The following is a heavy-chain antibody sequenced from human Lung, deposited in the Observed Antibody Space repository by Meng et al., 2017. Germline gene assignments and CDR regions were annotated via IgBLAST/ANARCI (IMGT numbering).Heavy chain of an antibody. CDR3: ARGPTTMAHDFDY. V-gene: IGHV4-34*01. CDR2: INHSGST. J-gene: IGHJ4*02. D-gene: IGHD4-11*01. CDR1: GGSFSYYH. Sequence: GAGLLKPSDTLSLPCVVLGGSFSYYHWSWIRQPPGKGLEWIGEINHSGSTNYNPSLESRATISVDTSQNNLSLKLSSVTAADSAVYYCARGPTTMAHDFDYWGQGTLVTVSS.